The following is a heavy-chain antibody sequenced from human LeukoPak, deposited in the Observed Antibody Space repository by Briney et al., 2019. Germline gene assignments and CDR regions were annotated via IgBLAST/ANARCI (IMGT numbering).Heavy chain of an antibody. D-gene: IGHD3-22*01. J-gene: IGHJ5*02. CDR1: GYSISSGYY. CDR2: IYHSGST. CDR3: ARDPPGPGGNNYYDSSGYPSDWFDP. V-gene: IGHV4-38-2*02. Sequence: PSETLSLTCTVSGYSISSGYYWGWIRRPPGKGLEWIGSIYHSGSTYYNPSLKSRVTISVDTSKNQFSLKLSSVTAADTAVYYCARDPPGPGGNNYYDSSGYPSDWFDPWGQGTLVTVSS.